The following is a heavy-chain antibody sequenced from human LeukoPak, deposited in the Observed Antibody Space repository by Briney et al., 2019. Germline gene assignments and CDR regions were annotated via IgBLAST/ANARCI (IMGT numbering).Heavy chain of an antibody. J-gene: IGHJ6*02. Sequence: SETLSLTCTVSGDSINPYYWSWIRQPAGKGLEWIGRIYTSGSTNYNPSLKSRVTISVDTSKNQFSLKLSSVTAADTAVYYCARLYTDAYDFWSGYYTGLDYYGMDVWGQGTTVTVSS. CDR1: GDSINPYY. CDR3: ARLYTDAYDFWSGYYTGLDYYGMDV. V-gene: IGHV4-4*07. D-gene: IGHD3-3*01. CDR2: IYTSGST.